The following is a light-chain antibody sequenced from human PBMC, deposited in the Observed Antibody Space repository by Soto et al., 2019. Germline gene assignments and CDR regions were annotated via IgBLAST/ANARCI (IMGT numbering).Light chain of an antibody. J-gene: IGKJ2*01. CDR3: QQLNSYPRT. V-gene: IGKV1-9*01. CDR2: DAS. Sequence: DIQLTQSPSCLSASVGDRVTITCRASHGVSSYLAWYQQKPGSAPKLLIYDASTLQSGVPSRFSGSGSGTEFTLAISSLQPEDFATYYCQQLNSYPRTFGQGTKLEIK. CDR1: HGVSSY.